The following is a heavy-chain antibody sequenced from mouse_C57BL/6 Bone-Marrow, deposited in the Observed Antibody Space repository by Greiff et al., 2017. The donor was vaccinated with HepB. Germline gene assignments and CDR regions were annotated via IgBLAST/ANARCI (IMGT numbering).Heavy chain of an antibody. V-gene: IGHV3-6*01. D-gene: IGHD2-3*01. CDR3: ARSLSRFAY. CDR2: ISYDGSN. Sequence: EVHLVESGPGLVKPSQSLSLTCSVTGYSITSGYYWNWIRQFPGNKLEWMGYISYDGSNNYNPSLKNRISITRDTSKNQFFLKLNSVTTEDTATYYCARSLSRFAYWGQGTLVTVSA. CDR1: GYSITSGYY. J-gene: IGHJ3*01.